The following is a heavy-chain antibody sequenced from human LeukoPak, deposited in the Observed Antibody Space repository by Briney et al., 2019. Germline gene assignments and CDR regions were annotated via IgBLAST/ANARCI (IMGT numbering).Heavy chain of an antibody. CDR2: INHSGST. D-gene: IGHD3-3*01. J-gene: IGHJ4*02. CDR1: GGSFSGYC. V-gene: IGHV4-34*01. Sequence: PSETLSLTCAVYGGSFSGYCWSWIRQPPGKGLEWIGEINHSGSTNYNPSLKSRVTISVDTSKNQFSLKLSSVTAADTAVYYCARGTVLRFLEWLLYGGSYFDYWGQGTLVTVSS. CDR3: ARGTVLRFLEWLLYGGSYFDY.